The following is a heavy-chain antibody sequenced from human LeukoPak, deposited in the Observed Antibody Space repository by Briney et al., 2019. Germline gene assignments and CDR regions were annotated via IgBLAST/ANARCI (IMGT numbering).Heavy chain of an antibody. V-gene: IGHV7-4-1*02. D-gene: IGHD3-10*01. CDR2: SNTNTGNP. CDR3: ARGEDQLLWFGELSL. Sequence: ASVKVSCKASGYTFTSYAMNWVRQAPGRGLEWMGWSNTNTGNPTHAQGFTGRFVFSLDTSVSTAYLQISSLKAEDTAVCYCARGEDQLLWFGELSLWGQGTLVTVSS. CDR1: GYTFTSYA. J-gene: IGHJ4*02.